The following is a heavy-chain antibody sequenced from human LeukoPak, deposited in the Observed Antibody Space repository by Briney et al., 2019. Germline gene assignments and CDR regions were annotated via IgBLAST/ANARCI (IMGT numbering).Heavy chain of an antibody. J-gene: IGHJ4*02. Sequence: GGSPRLSCAASGFTFSNYWMNWVRQAPGKGLEWVANIKQDGSEKYYVDSVKGRFTISRDNAKNSLYLQMNSLRAEDTAVYYCASLDYWGQGALVTVSS. V-gene: IGHV3-7*01. CDR1: GFTFSNYW. CDR3: ASLDY. CDR2: IKQDGSEK.